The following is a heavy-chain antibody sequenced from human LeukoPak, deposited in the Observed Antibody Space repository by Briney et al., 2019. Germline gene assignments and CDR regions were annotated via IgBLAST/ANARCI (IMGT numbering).Heavy chain of an antibody. J-gene: IGHJ4*02. CDR1: GYSFTSYW. V-gene: IGHV5-51*01. CDR2: IYPGDSDT. Sequence: GESLKISCKGSGYSFTSYWIGWVRQMPGKGLEWMGIIYPGDSDTRYSPSFQGQVTISADKSISTAYLQWSSLKASDTAMYYCARRFFYGSGCSHYFDYWGQGTLVTVSS. D-gene: IGHD2-15*01. CDR3: ARRFFYGSGCSHYFDY.